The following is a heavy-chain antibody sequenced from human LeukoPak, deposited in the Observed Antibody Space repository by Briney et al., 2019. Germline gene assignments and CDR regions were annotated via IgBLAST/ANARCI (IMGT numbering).Heavy chain of an antibody. V-gene: IGHV1-69*04. J-gene: IGHJ6*02. CDR1: GGTFSSYA. Sequence: ASVKVSCKASGGTFSSYAISWVRQAPGQGLEWMGRIIPILGIANYAQKFQGRVTITADKSTSTAYMELSSLRSEDTAVYYYARDGYYYYGMDVWGQGTTVTVSS. CDR2: IIPILGIA. CDR3: ARDGYYYYGMDV.